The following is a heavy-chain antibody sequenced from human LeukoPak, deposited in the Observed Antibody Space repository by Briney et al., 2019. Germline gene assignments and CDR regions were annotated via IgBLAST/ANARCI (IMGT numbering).Heavy chain of an antibody. CDR2: ISAYNGNT. J-gene: IGHJ4*02. D-gene: IGHD6-13*01. V-gene: IGHV1-18*01. Sequence: ASVKVSCKASGYTFTSYGISWVRQAPGQGLEWMGWISAYNGNTNYAQKLQGRVTMTTDTSTSTAYMELRSLRSDDTAVYYCARDQQLAKLGITGTFAYWGQGTLVTVSS. CDR1: GYTFTSYG. CDR3: ARDQQLAKLGITGTFAY.